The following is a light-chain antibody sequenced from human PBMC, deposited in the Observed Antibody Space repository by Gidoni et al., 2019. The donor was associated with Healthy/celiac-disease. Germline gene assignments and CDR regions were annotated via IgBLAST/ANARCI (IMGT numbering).Light chain of an antibody. CDR3: QQYYSTPKT. J-gene: IGKJ1*01. CDR2: WAS. V-gene: IGKV4-1*01. CDR1: QSVLYSSNNKNY. Sequence: QSVLYSSNNKNYLAWYQQKPGQPPKLLIYWASTRESGVPDRFSGSGSGTDFTLTISSLQAEDVAVYYCQQYYSTPKTFGQGTKVEIK.